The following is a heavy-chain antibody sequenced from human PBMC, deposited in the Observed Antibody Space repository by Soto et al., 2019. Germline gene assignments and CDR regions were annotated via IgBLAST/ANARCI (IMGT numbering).Heavy chain of an antibody. D-gene: IGHD6-13*01. CDR1: GYTFTSYA. CDR3: ARGLAAAHDAFDI. J-gene: IGHJ3*02. CDR2: INAGNGNT. Sequence: GASVKVSCKASGYTFTSYAMHWVRQAPGQRLEWMGWINAGNGNTKYSQKFQGRVTITRDTSASTAYMELSSLRSEDTAVYYCARGLAAAHDAFDIWGQGTVVTVSS. V-gene: IGHV1-3*01.